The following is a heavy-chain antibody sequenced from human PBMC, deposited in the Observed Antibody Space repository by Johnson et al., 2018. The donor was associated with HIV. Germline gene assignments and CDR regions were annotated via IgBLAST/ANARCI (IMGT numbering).Heavy chain of an antibody. D-gene: IGHD5-18*01. J-gene: IGHJ3*02. CDR2: ISSSGRTI. Sequence: QVQLVESGGGLVKPGGSLRLSCAASGFTFSDYYMSWICQAPGQGLEWVSYISSSGRTIYYAASVKGRFTISRDNAENSLYLQMNSLRAEDTAVYYCARGGSDVDTAMVDSDAFDIWGQGTMVTVSS. CDR3: ARGGSDVDTAMVDSDAFDI. CDR1: GFTFSDYY. V-gene: IGHV3-11*04.